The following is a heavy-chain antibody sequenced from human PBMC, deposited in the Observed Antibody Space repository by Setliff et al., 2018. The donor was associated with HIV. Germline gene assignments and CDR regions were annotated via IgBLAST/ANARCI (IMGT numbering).Heavy chain of an antibody. CDR1: GGSVTSGHYY. J-gene: IGHJ5*02. V-gene: IGHV4-39*01. Sequence: PSETLSLTCTVSGGSVTSGHYYWGWIRQAPGKGLEWIGNILDGRVTFFNPSLRGRVTISVDASKNQVSLKLRSVTDADSAVYHCARPHSGRGGGAYFDPWGQGILVTVSS. CDR2: ILDGRVT. CDR3: ARPHSGRGGGAYFDP. D-gene: IGHD6-19*01.